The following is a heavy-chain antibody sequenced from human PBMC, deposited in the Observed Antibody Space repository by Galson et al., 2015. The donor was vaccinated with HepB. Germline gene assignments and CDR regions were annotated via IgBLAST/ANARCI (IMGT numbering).Heavy chain of an antibody. CDR3: ATWTSSRPYYYNMDV. V-gene: IGHV1-46*01. J-gene: IGHJ6*03. D-gene: IGHD1-1*01. Sequence: SVKVSCKASGYTFTSYYMHWVRQAPGQGLEWMGIINPSGGSTSYAQKFQGRVTMTRDASRNQFSLKLSSVTAADTAIYFCATWTSSRPYYYNMDVWGQGTSVTVSS. CDR2: INPSGGST. CDR1: GYTFTSYY.